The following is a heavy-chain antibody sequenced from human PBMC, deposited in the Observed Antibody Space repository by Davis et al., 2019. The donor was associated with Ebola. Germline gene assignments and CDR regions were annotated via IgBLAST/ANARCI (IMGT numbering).Heavy chain of an antibody. CDR2: IYPGDSET. Sequence: GESLKISCKGSGYSFTTYWIGWVRQMPGKGLEWMGIIYPGDSETRYSPSFRGQVTLSADKSFATAYLQWRSLKASDTAMYYCARQGGGSGRLTSFDYWGRGTLVTVSS. J-gene: IGHJ4*02. CDR1: GYSFTTYW. D-gene: IGHD1-26*01. CDR3: ARQGGGSGRLTSFDY. V-gene: IGHV5-51*01.